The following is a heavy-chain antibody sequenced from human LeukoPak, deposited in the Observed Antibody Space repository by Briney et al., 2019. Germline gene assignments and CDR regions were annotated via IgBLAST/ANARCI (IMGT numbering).Heavy chain of an antibody. J-gene: IGHJ3*02. CDR3: ARGPHI. V-gene: IGHV3-7*04. CDR1: GXTFSSYW. Sequence: GGSLRLSCAASGXTFSSYWMSWVRQSPGKGLEWVANINQDGSEKYYVDSPKGRFSISRDNARNSMYLQMNNLRAEDTAVYYCARGPHIWGQGTMVTVSS. CDR2: INQDGSEK.